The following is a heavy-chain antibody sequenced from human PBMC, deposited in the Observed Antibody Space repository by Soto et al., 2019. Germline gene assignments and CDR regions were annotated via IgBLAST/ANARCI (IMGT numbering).Heavy chain of an antibody. CDR3: AKDRRYSSGWGTFDY. CDR2: ISYDGSNK. Sequence: QVQLVESGGGVVQPGRSLRLSCAASGFTFSSYGMHWVRQAPGKGLEWVAVISYDGSNKYYADSVKGRFTISRDKSNNTLYLQMNSLRAEDTAVYYCAKDRRYSSGWGTFDYWGQGTLVTVSS. D-gene: IGHD6-19*01. CDR1: GFTFSSYG. V-gene: IGHV3-30*18. J-gene: IGHJ4*02.